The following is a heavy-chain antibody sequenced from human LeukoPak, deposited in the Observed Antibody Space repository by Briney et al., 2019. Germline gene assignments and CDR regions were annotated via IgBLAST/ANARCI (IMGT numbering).Heavy chain of an antibody. CDR2: ISGNGGST. CDR3: VKDGYDYIWGSFSYFDY. V-gene: IGHV3-64*05. CDR1: GFTFNTYA. D-gene: IGHD3-16*01. J-gene: IGHJ4*02. Sequence: PGGSLRLSCSASGFTFNTYAMHWVRQAPGKGLEYVSGISGNGGSTYYADSVKGRFTISRDNSKNTLYVQMSSLRPEDTAVYYCVKDGYDYIWGSFSYFDYWDQGTLVTVSS.